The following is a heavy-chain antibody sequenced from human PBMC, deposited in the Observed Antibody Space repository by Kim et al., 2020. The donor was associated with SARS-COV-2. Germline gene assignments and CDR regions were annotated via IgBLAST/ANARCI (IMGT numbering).Heavy chain of an antibody. Sequence: TYYADSVKGRFTISRDNSKNTLYLQMNSLRAEDTAVYYCAKVEYTDWFDPWGQGTLVTVSS. CDR3: AKVEYTDWFDP. V-gene: IGHV3-23*01. J-gene: IGHJ5*02. D-gene: IGHD6-6*01. CDR2: T.